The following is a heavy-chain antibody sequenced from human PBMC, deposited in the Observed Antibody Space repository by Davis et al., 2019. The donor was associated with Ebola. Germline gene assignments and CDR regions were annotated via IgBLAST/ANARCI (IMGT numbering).Heavy chain of an antibody. CDR1: GGTFSSYA. CDR3: TRAPPGSNWNYGGNWFDP. Sequence: SVKVSCKAPGGTFSSYAISWVRQAPGQGLEWMGGIIPIYEKVQYSQKFQGRVTITADESTSTAYMELSSLSSEDTAVYYCTRAPPGSNWNYGGNWFDPWGQGTLVTVSS. CDR2: IIPIYEKV. V-gene: IGHV1-69*13. D-gene: IGHD1-7*01. J-gene: IGHJ5*02.